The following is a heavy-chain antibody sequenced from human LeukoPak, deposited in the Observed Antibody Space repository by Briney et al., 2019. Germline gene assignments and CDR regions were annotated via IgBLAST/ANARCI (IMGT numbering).Heavy chain of an antibody. V-gene: IGHV1-69*04. CDR1: GGTFSSYA. CDR2: IIPILGIA. D-gene: IGHD2-15*01. Sequence: GASVKVSCKASGGTFSSYAISWVRQAPGQGLEWMGRIIPILGIANYAQKFQGRVTITADKSTSTAYMELSSLRSEDTAVYYCARDEMVAAPDYWGQGTLVTVSS. J-gene: IGHJ4*02. CDR3: ARDEMVAAPDY.